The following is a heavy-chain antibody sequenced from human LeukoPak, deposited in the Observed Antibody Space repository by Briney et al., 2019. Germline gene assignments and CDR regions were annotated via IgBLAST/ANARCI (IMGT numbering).Heavy chain of an antibody. D-gene: IGHD2-2*01. V-gene: IGHV3-33*01. CDR3: VAVLVPAAVWQFDV. CDR1: GYPFSQHG. Sequence: GGSLRLSCVGSGYPFSQHGIHWVRQAPGRGLEWVAVIWPDGNKKEYADSVRGRFIVSKDNSENTLSLQMNSLRAEDTAVYYCVAVLVPAAVWQFDVWGRGTLVTVSS. CDR2: IWPDGNKK. J-gene: IGHJ2*01.